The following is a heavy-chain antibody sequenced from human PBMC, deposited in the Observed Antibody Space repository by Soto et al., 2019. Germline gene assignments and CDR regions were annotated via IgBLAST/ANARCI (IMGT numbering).Heavy chain of an antibody. J-gene: IGHJ4*02. CDR3: ARSAYFYSSGRNIYRHAFDY. Sequence: ASVKVSCKASGYTFTSYDINWVRQATGQGLEWMGWMNPNSGNTGYAQKFQGRVTISADESTSTSYLELSRLRSEDTAVYYCARSAYFYSSGRNIYRHAFDYCGQGSLVTVSS. CDR2: MNPNSGNT. V-gene: IGHV1-8*01. CDR1: GYTFTSYD. D-gene: IGHD3-10*01.